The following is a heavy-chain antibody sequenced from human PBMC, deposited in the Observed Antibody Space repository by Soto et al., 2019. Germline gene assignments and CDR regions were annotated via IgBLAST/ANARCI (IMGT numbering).Heavy chain of an antibody. J-gene: IGHJ4*02. V-gene: IGHV3-33*01. CDR2: IWYDGSNK. D-gene: IGHD5-12*01. Sequence: GGSLRLSCAASGFTFSSYGMHWVRQAPCKGLEWVAVIWYDGSNKYYADSVKGRFTISRDNSKNTLYLQMNSLRAEDTAVYYCARDQGRDGYNRFHFDYWGQGTLVTVSS. CDR1: GFTFSSYG. CDR3: ARDQGRDGYNRFHFDY.